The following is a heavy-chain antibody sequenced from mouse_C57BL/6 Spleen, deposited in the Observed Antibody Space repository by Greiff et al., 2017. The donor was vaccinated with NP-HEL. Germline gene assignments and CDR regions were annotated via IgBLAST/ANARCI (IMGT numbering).Heavy chain of an antibody. CDR1: GFTFSDYG. J-gene: IGHJ1*03. D-gene: IGHD2-5*01. Sequence: EVRVVESGGGLVKPGGSLKLSCAASGFTFSDYGMHWVRQAPEKGLEWVAYISSGSSTIYYADTVKGRFTISRDNAKNTLFLQMTSLRSEDTAMYYCARTYSNYNWYFDVWGTGTTVTVSS. CDR2: ISSGSSTI. CDR3: ARTYSNYNWYFDV. V-gene: IGHV5-17*01.